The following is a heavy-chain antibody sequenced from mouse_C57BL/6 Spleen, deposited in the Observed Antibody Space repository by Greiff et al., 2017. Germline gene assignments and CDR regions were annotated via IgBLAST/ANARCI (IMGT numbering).Heavy chain of an antibody. D-gene: IGHD1-1*02. CDR1: GYTFTSYW. J-gene: IGHJ3*01. CDR2: IHPNSGST. V-gene: IGHV1-64*01. Sequence: QVQLQQPGAELVKPGASVKLSCKASGYTFTSYWMHWVKQRPGQGLEWIGMIHPNSGSTNYHEKFKSKATLTVDKSSSTAYMQLSSLTSEDSAVYYCARSGGKETWFAYWGQGTLVTVSA. CDR3: ARSGGKETWFAY.